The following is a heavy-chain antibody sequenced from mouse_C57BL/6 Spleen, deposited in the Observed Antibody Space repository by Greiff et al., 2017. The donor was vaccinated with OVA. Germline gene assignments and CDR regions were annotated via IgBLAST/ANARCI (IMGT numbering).Heavy chain of an antibody. Sequence: KESCKASGYTFTSYWMHWVKQRPGRGLEWIGRIDPNSGGTKYNEKFKSKATLTVDKPSSTAYMQLSSLTSEDSAVYYCARDYGSSFAWFAYWGQGTLGTVSA. D-gene: IGHD1-1*01. CDR2: IDPNSGGT. V-gene: IGHV1-72*01. CDR1: GYTFTSYW. J-gene: IGHJ3*01. CDR3: ARDYGSSFAWFAY.